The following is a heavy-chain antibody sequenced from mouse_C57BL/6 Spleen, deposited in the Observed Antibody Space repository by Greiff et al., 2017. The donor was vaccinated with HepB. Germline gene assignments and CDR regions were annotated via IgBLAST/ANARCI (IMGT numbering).Heavy chain of an antibody. CDR2: ISYDGSN. CDR3: AIYYSNPYYFDY. Sequence: DVKLQESGPGLVKPSQSLSLTCSVTGYSITSGYYWNWIRQFPGNKLEWMGYISYDGSNNYNPSLKNRISITRDTSKNQFFLKLNSVTTEDTATYYCAIYYSNPYYFDYWGQGTTLTVSS. D-gene: IGHD2-5*01. CDR1: GYSITSGYY. J-gene: IGHJ2*01. V-gene: IGHV3-6*01.